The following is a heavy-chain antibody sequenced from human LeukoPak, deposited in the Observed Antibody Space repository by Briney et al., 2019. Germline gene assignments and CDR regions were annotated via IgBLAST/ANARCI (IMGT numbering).Heavy chain of an antibody. J-gene: IGHJ4*02. CDR2: IFYDGSRT. CDR1: GFTFSSKT. Sequence: GGSLRLSCAASGFTFSSKTMYWVRQAPGKGLEWVALIFYDGSRTFYADSVKGRFTISRDNSKNTLYLQMNSLRAEDTAVYYCAKATRNWNYMDYWGQGTLVTVSS. V-gene: IGHV3-30-3*01. D-gene: IGHD1-20*01. CDR3: AKATRNWNYMDY.